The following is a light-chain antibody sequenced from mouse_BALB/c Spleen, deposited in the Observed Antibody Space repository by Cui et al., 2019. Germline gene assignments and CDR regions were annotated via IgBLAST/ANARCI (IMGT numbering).Light chain of an antibody. V-gene: IGKV4-68*01. CDR2: LTS. Sequence: IVLTQSPALMSASPGETFTITCSASSSVSYMYWYQQKPRSSPKPWIYLTSNLASGVPARFSGSGSGTSYSLTISSMEAEDAATYYCQQWSSNPRTFGGGTKLEIK. CDR1: SSVSY. CDR3: QQWSSNPRT. J-gene: IGKJ1*01.